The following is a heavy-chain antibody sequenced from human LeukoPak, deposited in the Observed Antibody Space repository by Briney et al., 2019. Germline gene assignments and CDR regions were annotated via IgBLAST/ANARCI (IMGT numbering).Heavy chain of an antibody. CDR3: ARDAYSSSLSNWFDP. D-gene: IGHD6-6*01. CDR1: GGSISSSSYY. V-gene: IGHV4-39*07. Sequence: KPSETLSLTCTVSGGSISSSSYYWGWIRQPLGKGLEWIGSIYYSGSTYYNPSLKSRVTISVDTSKNQFSLKLSSVTAADTAVYYCARDAYSSSLSNWFDPWGQGTLVTVSS. CDR2: IYYSGST. J-gene: IGHJ5*02.